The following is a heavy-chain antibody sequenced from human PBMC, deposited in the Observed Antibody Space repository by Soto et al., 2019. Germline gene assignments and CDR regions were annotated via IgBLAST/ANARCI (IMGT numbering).Heavy chain of an antibody. CDR3: AIYTAMEPTFDY. J-gene: IGHJ4*02. V-gene: IGHV4-30-4*01. CDR1: GGSISSGDYY. Sequence: QVQLQESGPGLVKPSQTLSLTCTVSGGSISSGDYYWSWIRQPPGKGLEWIGYIYYSGSTYYNPSLKSRVTISVDTSKNHFSLKLNSVTAADTAVYYCAIYTAMEPTFDYWGQGTLVTVSS. CDR2: IYYSGST. D-gene: IGHD5-18*01.